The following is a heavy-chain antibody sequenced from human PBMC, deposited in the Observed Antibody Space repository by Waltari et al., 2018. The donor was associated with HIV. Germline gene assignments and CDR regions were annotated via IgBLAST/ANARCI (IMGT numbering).Heavy chain of an antibody. CDR2: IWYDGSRK. CDR3: ARVPFASSWSADSFDV. J-gene: IGHJ3*01. D-gene: IGHD6-13*01. Sequence: VQLEDSGGGVVQPGRSRRLSCAASGLRVSDYGMHWVRQAPGKGLQWVAGIWYDGSRKEYSESVKCRFTISKDNSKNTLFLQMNSLRVDDTAVYFCARVPFASSWSADSFDVWGPGTRITVSS. V-gene: IGHV3-33*01. CDR1: GLRVSDYG.